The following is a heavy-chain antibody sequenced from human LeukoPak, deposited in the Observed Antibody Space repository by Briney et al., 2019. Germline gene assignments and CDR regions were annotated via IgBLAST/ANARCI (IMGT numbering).Heavy chain of an antibody. CDR3: ASPGKLGYCSSTSCFDY. CDR2: IIPIFGTA. CDR1: GGTFSSYA. V-gene: IGHV1-69*13. D-gene: IGHD2-2*01. J-gene: IGHJ4*02. Sequence: SVEVSXKASGGTFSSYAISWVRQAHGQGREWMGGIIPIFGTANYAQKFQGRVTITADESTSTAYMELSSLRSEDTAVYYCASPGKLGYCSSTSCFDYWGQGTLVTVSS.